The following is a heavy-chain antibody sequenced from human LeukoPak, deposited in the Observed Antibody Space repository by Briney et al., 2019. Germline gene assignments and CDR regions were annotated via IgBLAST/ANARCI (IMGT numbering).Heavy chain of an antibody. CDR2: IGFDGSKK. V-gene: IGHV3-30*02. CDR1: GFTFSTNG. D-gene: IGHD3-10*01. Sequence: GGSLRLSCVASGFTFSTNGIHWVRQAPGKGLEWVAFIGFDGSKKFYADSVKGRFTISRDNSKNTPYLQMNSLRPEDTAVYYCASWRTPYLSGSGTYLEDYWGQGNLVTVSS. J-gene: IGHJ4*02. CDR3: ASWRTPYLSGSGTYLEDY.